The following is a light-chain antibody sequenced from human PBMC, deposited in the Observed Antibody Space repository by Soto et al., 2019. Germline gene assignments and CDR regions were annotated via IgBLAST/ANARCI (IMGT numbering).Light chain of an antibody. V-gene: IGKV3-20*01. J-gene: IGKJ1*01. Sequence: VLAIYRGEVSLCTEGGEILVFRASQSVSSSYLAWYQQKPGQAPRLLIYGASSRATGIPDRFIGSGSGTDFSLSISRLEPEDFAVYYCQQYGSSGTFGQGTKVDIK. CDR1: QSVSSSY. CDR3: QQYGSSGT. CDR2: GAS.